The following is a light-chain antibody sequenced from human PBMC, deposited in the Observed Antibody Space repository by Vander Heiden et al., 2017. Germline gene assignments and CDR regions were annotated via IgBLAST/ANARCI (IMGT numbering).Light chain of an antibody. J-gene: IGLJ3*02. CDR2: MNN. CDR3: AAWDDGLNGWV. CDR1: SSNIGTNT. V-gene: IGLV1-44*01. Sequence: SVLTQPPSASGTPGQTATVPCSASSSNIGTNTVTSYQQLPGPAPKLLIYMNNQRPSGVPDRFSGSKSGTTASLAISGRQSEDEADYYCAAWDDGLNGWVFGGGTKLTVL.